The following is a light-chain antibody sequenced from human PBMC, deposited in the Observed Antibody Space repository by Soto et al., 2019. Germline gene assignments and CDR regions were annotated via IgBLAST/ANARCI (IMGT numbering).Light chain of an antibody. CDR1: SSDIGNYDY. V-gene: IGLV2-14*01. J-gene: IGLJ1*01. CDR2: EVS. CDR3: SSFTSTSTRL. Sequence: QSALTQPASVSGSPGQSITISCTGTSSDIGNYDYVSWYQQHPGKAPKLMIYEVSNRPSGVSNRFSGSKSGNTASLTISGLQAEDESDYYCSSFTSTSTRLFGSGTKVTVL.